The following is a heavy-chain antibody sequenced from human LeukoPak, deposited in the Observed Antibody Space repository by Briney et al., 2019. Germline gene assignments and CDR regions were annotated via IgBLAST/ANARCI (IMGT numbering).Heavy chain of an antibody. J-gene: IGHJ4*02. D-gene: IGHD1-7*01. CDR1: GFTFSSYA. CDR2: ISYDGSNK. V-gene: IGHV3-30*04. Sequence: PGRSLRLSCAASGFTFSSYAVHWVRQAPGQGLEWVAVISYDGSNKYYADSVKGRFTISRDNSKNTLYLQMNSLRTEDTAVFYCTRGTTYYFDYWGQGTLVTVSS. CDR3: TRGTTYYFDY.